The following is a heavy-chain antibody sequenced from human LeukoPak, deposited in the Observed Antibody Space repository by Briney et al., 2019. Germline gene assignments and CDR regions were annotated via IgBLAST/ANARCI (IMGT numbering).Heavy chain of an antibody. D-gene: IGHD5-24*01. Sequence: SETLSLTCTVSGGSISSYYWSWIRQPPGKGLEWIGYIYYSGSTNYNPSLKSRVTISVDTSKNQFSLKLSSVTAADTAVYYCARSVRDGYIDYWGQGTLVTVSS. V-gene: IGHV4-59*08. CDR3: ARSVRDGYIDY. CDR2: IYYSGST. J-gene: IGHJ4*02. CDR1: GGSISSYY.